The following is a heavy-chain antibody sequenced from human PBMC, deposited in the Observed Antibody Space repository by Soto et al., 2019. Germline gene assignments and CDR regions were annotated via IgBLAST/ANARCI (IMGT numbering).Heavy chain of an antibody. V-gene: IGHV3-23*01. J-gene: IGHJ4*02. CDR1: GFTFSSYA. Sequence: EVQLLESGGGLVQPGGSLRLSCTASGFTFSSYAMSWVRQAPGKGLEWVSAISGSGGSTYYADSVKGRFTISRDNSKNTLYLQMSSLRAEDMAVYYCAEDRKQLVEFGGQGTLVTVSS. CDR2: ISGSGGST. CDR3: AEDRKQLVEF. D-gene: IGHD6-6*01.